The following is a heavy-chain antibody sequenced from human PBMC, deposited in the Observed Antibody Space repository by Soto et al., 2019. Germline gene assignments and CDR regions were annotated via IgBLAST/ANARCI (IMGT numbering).Heavy chain of an antibody. Sequence: GESLKISCKGSGYSFTSYWISWVRQMPGKGLEWMGRIDPSDSYTNYSPSFQGHVTISADKSISTAYLQWSSLKASDTAMYYCARRNDFWSIYFDYWGQGTLVTVSS. D-gene: IGHD3-3*01. V-gene: IGHV5-10-1*01. CDR1: GYSFTSYW. CDR2: IDPSDSYT. CDR3: ARRNDFWSIYFDY. J-gene: IGHJ4*02.